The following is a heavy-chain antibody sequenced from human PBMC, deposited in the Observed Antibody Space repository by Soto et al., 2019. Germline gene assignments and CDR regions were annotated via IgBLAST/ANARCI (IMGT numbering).Heavy chain of an antibody. D-gene: IGHD1-1*01. CDR3: ARDKDRVLLGGNAYFSMDV. V-gene: IGHV1-69*12. CDR1: GGTFSSYA. CDR2: IIPIFGTA. J-gene: IGHJ6*02. Sequence: QVQLVQSGAEVMQPGSSVRVSCKASGGTFSSYAISWVRQAPGQGLEWMGGIIPIFGTADYAQKFQGSVTITADEATTTAQMELRGLRSWDTAVYFCARDKDRVLLGGNAYFSMDVWGQGPTFPVSS.